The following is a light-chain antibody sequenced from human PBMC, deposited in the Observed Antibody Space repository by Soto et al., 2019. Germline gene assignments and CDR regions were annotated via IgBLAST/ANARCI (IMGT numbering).Light chain of an antibody. J-gene: IGKJ1*01. CDR3: EHTYTAPRT. Sequence: DIQMTQPPSYLPTSVGDSVTITCRASQTIYNYVTWYQQKPGKAPRMLVFGATRVQNGIPSRFSGNGSETDVTLTIKAVQPGDFAIYFCEHTYTAPRTCGQGT. CDR2: GAT. V-gene: IGKV1-39*01. CDR1: QTIYNY.